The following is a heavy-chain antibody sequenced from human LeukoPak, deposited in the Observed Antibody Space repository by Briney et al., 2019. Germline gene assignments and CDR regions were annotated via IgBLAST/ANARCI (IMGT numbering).Heavy chain of an antibody. J-gene: IGHJ4*02. CDR2: IYYSGST. V-gene: IGHV4-59*01. CDR3: ARASITMVSDY. Sequence: PSETLSLTCTVSGGSISSYYWSWIWQPPGRGLEWIGYIYYSGSTNYNPSLQSRVTISVDTSKNHFSLKLTSVTAADTAVYYCARASITMVSDYWGQGTRVTVSS. CDR1: GGSISSYY. D-gene: IGHD3-10*01.